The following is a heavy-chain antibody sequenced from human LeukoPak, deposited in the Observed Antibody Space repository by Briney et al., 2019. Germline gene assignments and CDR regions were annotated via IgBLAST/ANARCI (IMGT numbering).Heavy chain of an antibody. D-gene: IGHD2-2*03. CDR2: IYTSGST. J-gene: IGHJ6*02. V-gene: IGHV4-61*02. CDR1: GGSISSGSYY. CDR3: ARGVGYCSSTSCYHYYGMDV. Sequence: SQTLSLTCTVSGGSISSGSYYWSWIRQPAGKGLEWIGRIYTSGSTNYNPSLKSRVTISVDTSKNQISLKLSSVTAADTAVYYCARGVGYCSSTSCYHYYGMDVWGQGTTVTVSS.